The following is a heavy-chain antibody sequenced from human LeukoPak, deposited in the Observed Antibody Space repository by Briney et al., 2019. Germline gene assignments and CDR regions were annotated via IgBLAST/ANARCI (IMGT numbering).Heavy chain of an antibody. D-gene: IGHD3-22*01. CDR1: GGSISSGDYY. J-gene: IGHJ4*02. Sequence: SETLSLTCTVSGGSISSGDYYWSWIRQPPGKGLEWIGYIYYSGSTYYNPSLKSRVTISVDTSKNQFSLKLSSVTAADTAVYYCATRHYYDSSGYYDWGRGTLVTVSS. V-gene: IGHV4-30-4*01. CDR2: IYYSGST. CDR3: ATRHYYDSSGYYD.